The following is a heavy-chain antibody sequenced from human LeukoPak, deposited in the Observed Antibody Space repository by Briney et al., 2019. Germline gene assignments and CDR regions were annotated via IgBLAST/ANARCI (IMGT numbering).Heavy chain of an antibody. D-gene: IGHD6-19*01. CDR3: ARQWLPNGYFDY. CDR2: VNPNSGVT. CDR1: GYTFTAYF. V-gene: IGHV1-2*06. J-gene: IGHJ4*02. Sequence: ASVKVSCKASGYTFTAYFMHWVRQAPGQGLEWMGRVNPNSGVTNSIQKFQGRVTMTRDTSISTAYMELSGLRSDDTAVYYCARQWLPNGYFDYWGQGTLVTVSS.